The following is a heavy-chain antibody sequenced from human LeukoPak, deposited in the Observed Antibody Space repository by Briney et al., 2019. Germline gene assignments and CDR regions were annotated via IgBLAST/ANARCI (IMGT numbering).Heavy chain of an antibody. CDR3: ARDRDYYDSSAYYSAFDI. V-gene: IGHV3-74*01. CDR2: INSDGSST. Sequence: GGSLRLSCVASGFTFSGYWMHWVRQAPGKGLVWVSRINSDGSSTSYADSVKGRFTISRDNAKNTLYLQMNSLRAEDTAVYYCARDRDYYDSSAYYSAFDIWGQGTMVTVSS. CDR1: GFTFSGYW. J-gene: IGHJ3*02. D-gene: IGHD3-22*01.